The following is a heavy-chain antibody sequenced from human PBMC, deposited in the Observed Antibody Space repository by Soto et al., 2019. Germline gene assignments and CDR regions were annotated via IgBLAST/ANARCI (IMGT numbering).Heavy chain of an antibody. CDR2: IYWDDDK. Sequence: SWSSVVEPTQNLTRRFRLSCFSPHPCWKGGGWIRQTPGKALEWLALIYWDDDKRYSPSLKSRLPITKDTSKNQVVLTMTNMDPVDTATYYCAHYSSTSSFDYWGQGTLVTVSS. J-gene: IGHJ4*02. V-gene: IGHV2-5*02. CDR3: AHYSSTSSFDY. CDR1: CFSPHPCWKG. D-gene: IGHD6-13*01.